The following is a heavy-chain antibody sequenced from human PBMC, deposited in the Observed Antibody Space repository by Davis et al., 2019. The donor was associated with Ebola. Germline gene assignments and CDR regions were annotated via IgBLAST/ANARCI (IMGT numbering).Heavy chain of an antibody. Sequence: GESLKISCKGSGDSFNSYWIGWARQRPGKGLEWMGIIYPGDSDTRYSPSFEGQVTISADKSISTAYLQWTSLKASDTAIYYCARAWLSGEATLYFDFWGQGTMVTVSS. V-gene: IGHV5-51*01. J-gene: IGHJ3*01. CDR3: ARAWLSGEATLYFDF. D-gene: IGHD1-26*01. CDR1: GDSFNSYW. CDR2: IYPGDSDT.